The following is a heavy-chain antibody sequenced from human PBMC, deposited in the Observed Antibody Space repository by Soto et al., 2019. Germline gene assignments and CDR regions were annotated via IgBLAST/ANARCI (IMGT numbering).Heavy chain of an antibody. V-gene: IGHV4-59*01. CDR3: ARSLYDYVWGSYRFNWFDP. CDR2: IYYSGST. Sequence: SETLSLTCTVSGGSISSYYWSWIRQPPGKGLEWIGYIYYSGSTNYNPSLKSRVTISVDTSKNQFSLKLSSVTAADAAVYYRARSLYDYVWGSYRFNWFDPWGQGTLVTVSS. D-gene: IGHD3-16*02. J-gene: IGHJ5*02. CDR1: GGSISSYY.